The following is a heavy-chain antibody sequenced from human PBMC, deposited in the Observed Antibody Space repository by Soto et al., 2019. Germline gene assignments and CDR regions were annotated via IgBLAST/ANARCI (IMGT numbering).Heavy chain of an antibody. V-gene: IGHV3-74*01. D-gene: IGHD3-3*01. J-gene: IGHJ4*02. Sequence: PGGSLRLSCAASGFTFSSYWMHWVRQAPGKGLVWVSRINSDGSSTSYADSVKGRFTISRDNAKNTLYQQMNSLRAEDTFVYFCERGDPAIHYDFWGGYLCWGQGTLVTVPS. CDR1: GFTFSSYW. CDR3: ERGDPAIHYDFWGGYLC. CDR2: INSDGSST.